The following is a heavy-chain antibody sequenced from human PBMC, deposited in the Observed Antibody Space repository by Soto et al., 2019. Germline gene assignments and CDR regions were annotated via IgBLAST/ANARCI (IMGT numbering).Heavy chain of an antibody. V-gene: IGHV4-31*02. CDR3: ARALILLYYDRPHSIHI. Sequence: SETLSLTCTVSGGSISSGGYYWSWIRQHPGKGLEWIGYIYYSGSTYYNPSLKSRVTISVDTSKNQFSLKLSSVTAADTAVYYCARALILLYYDRPHSIHIWGTATMLTVSS. D-gene: IGHD3-3*01. CDR2: IYYSGST. CDR1: GGSISSGGYY. J-gene: IGHJ6*03.